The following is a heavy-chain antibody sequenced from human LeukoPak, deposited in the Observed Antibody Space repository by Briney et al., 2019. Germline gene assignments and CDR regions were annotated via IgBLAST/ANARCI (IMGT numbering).Heavy chain of an antibody. CDR1: GYTFTGYY. CDR3: ARGPPWAMGGYYDSSGYSPTLGAFDI. V-gene: IGHV1-2*02. D-gene: IGHD3-22*01. CDR2: INPNSGGT. Sequence: GASVKVSCKASGYTFTGYYMHWVRQAPGQGLEWMGWINPNSGGTNYAQKFQGRVTMTRDTSISTAYMELSRLRSDDTAVYYCARGPPWAMGGYYDSSGYSPTLGAFDIWGQGTMVTVSS. J-gene: IGHJ3*02.